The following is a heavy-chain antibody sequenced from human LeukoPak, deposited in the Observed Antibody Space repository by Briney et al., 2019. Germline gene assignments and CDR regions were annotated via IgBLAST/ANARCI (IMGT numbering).Heavy chain of an antibody. Sequence: PSETLSLTCTVSGGPISSSSYYWGWIRQPPGKGLEWIGSIYYSGSTYYNPSLKSRVTISVDTSKNQFSLKLSSVTAADTAVYYCARRYQLLSPAFDPWGQGTLVTVSS. CDR2: IYYSGST. D-gene: IGHD2-2*01. V-gene: IGHV4-39*01. J-gene: IGHJ5*02. CDR1: GGPISSSSYY. CDR3: ARRYQLLSPAFDP.